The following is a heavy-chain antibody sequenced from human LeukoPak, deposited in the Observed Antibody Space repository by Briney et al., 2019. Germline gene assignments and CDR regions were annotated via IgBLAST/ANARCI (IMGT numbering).Heavy chain of an antibody. V-gene: IGHV3-23*01. CDR2: ISGSGGST. J-gene: IGHJ1*01. D-gene: IGHD6-13*01. Sequence: GGSLRLSCAASGFTFSSYSMNWVRQAPGKGLEWVSAISGSGGSTYYADSVKGRFTISRDNSKNTLYLQMNSLRAEDTAVYYCAKDAFIAAAGTSYFQHWGQGTLVTVSS. CDR1: GFTFSSYS. CDR3: AKDAFIAAAGTSYFQH.